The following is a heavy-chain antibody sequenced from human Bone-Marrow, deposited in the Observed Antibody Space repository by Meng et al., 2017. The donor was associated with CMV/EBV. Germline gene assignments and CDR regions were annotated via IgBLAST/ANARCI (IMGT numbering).Heavy chain of an antibody. D-gene: IGHD3-3*01. CDR3: ARDLGAGAAGY. J-gene: IGHJ4*01. Sequence: ASVKVSCKASGYTFSDYFLHWVRQAPGQGLEWMGWINPKSGVTNYAQRFQDRVTMTTDTSIRTVYMDLSRLTSDDTAIFYCARDLGAGAAGYWGQGTLVTVSS. V-gene: IGHV1-2*02. CDR2: INPKSGVT. CDR1: GYTFSDYF.